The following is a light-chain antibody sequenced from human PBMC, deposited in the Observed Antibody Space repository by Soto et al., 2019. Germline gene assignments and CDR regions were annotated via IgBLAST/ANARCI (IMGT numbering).Light chain of an antibody. Sequence: EIVLTQSPGTLSLSPGERATLSCRASQSVSSSYLAWYQQKTGQAPRLLIYGASSRATGIPDRFSGSGSGTDFTLTISRLEPEDFAVYSCQQYGSSPLTFGGGTKVEIK. CDR3: QQYGSSPLT. V-gene: IGKV3-20*01. CDR2: GAS. J-gene: IGKJ4*01. CDR1: QSVSSSY.